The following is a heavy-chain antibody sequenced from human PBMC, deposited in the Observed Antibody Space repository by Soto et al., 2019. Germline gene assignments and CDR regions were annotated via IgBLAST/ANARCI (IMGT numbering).Heavy chain of an antibody. J-gene: IGHJ6*02. D-gene: IGHD2-8*01. CDR2: ISYTGNT. Sequence: PSETLSLTCTVSGDSISSAGYSWGWIRQPPGKGLEYIGTISYTGNTYYNSSLMSRVTISLDTSKNQFSLKLSSVTAADTAVYYCARDIMGTNYYYYGMDVWGQGTTVTVSS. CDR1: GDSISSAGYS. V-gene: IGHV4-39*07. CDR3: ARDIMGTNYYYYGMDV.